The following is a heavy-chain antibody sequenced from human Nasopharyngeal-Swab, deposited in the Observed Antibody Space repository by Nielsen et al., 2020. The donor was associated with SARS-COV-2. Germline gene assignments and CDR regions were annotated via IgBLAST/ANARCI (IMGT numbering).Heavy chain of an antibody. V-gene: IGHV3-20*01. Sequence: GESLKISCAASGFTFDDYGMSWVRQAPGKGLEWVSGINWNGGSTGYADSVKGRFTISRDNAKNSLYLQMNSLRPEDTALYHCARDMGPVNHKFLRSGMNAFDIWGQGTMVTVSS. D-gene: IGHD4-11*01. CDR1: GFTFDDYG. CDR3: ARDMGPVNHKFLRSGMNAFDI. CDR2: INWNGGST. J-gene: IGHJ3*02.